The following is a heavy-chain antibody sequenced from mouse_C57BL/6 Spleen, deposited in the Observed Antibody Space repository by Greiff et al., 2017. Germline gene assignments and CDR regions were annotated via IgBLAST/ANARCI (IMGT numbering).Heavy chain of an antibody. CDR2: IDPSDSYT. J-gene: IGHJ3*01. Sequence: QVQLQQPGAELVRPGTSVKLSCTASGYTFTSYWMHWVKQRPGQGLEWIGVIDPSDSYTNYNQKFKGKATLTVDTSSSTAYMQLSSLTSEDAAVYYCARKRFAYWGQGTLVTVSA. CDR1: GYTFTSYW. V-gene: IGHV1-59*01. CDR3: ARKRFAY.